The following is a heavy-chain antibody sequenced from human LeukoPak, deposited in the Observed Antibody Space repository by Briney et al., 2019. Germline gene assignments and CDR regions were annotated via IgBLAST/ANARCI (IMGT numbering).Heavy chain of an antibody. D-gene: IGHD3-3*01. CDR2: IYYSGST. Sequence: LSETLSLTCTVSGGSISSSSYYWGWIRQPPGEGLEWIGTIYYSGSTYYNPSLKSRVTISVDTSKNQFSLKLSSVTAADTAVYYCAGRFLKWLLDYWGQGTLVTVSS. CDR1: GGSISSSSYY. V-gene: IGHV4-39*01. J-gene: IGHJ4*02. CDR3: AGRFLKWLLDY.